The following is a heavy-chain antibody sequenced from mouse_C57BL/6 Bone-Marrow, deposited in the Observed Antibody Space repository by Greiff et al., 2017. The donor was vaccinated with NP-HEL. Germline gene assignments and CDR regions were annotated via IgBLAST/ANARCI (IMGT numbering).Heavy chain of an antibody. J-gene: IGHJ2*01. Sequence: QVQLQQSGAELVRPGASVKLSCKASGYTFTDYYINWVKQRPGQGLAWIARIYPGSGNTYYNEKFKGKATLTAEKSSSTAYMQLSSLTSEDSAVYFCARERWSYYFDYWGQGTTLTVSS. D-gene: IGHD2-3*01. CDR2: IYPGSGNT. V-gene: IGHV1-76*01. CDR1: GYTFTDYY. CDR3: ARERWSYYFDY.